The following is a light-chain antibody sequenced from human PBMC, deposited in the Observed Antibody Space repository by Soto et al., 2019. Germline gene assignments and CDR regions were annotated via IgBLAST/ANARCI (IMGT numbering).Light chain of an antibody. CDR3: ISYAGSNNLE. Sequence: QSALTQPTSASGSPGQSVTISCTGTSSDIGGSNYVSWYQQRPGKAPKLMIYEVSYRPSWVPDRFSGSKSGNTASLTVSGLQAEDEADYYCISYAGSNNLEFGGGTKLTVL. J-gene: IGLJ2*01. CDR2: EVS. V-gene: IGLV2-8*01. CDR1: SSDIGGSNY.